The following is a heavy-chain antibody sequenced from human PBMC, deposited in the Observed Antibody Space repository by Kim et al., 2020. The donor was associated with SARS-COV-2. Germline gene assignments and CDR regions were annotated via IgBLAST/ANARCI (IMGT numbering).Heavy chain of an antibody. CDR1: GYSFTSYW. D-gene: IGHD4-17*01. J-gene: IGHJ4*02. CDR2: IDPSDSYT. Sequence: GESLKISCKGSGYSFTSYWISWVRQMPGKGLEWMGRIDPSDSYTNYSPSFQGHVTISADKSISTAYLQWSSLKASDTAMYYCARTEVYGSPMAPPEDWGQGTLVTVSS. V-gene: IGHV5-10-1*01. CDR3: ARTEVYGSPMAPPED.